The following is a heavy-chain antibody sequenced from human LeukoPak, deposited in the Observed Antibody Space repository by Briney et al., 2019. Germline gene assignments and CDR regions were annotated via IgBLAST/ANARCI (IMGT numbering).Heavy chain of an antibody. CDR2: ISSSSSTI. V-gene: IGHV3-48*04. Sequence: GGSLRLSCAASGFTFSSYSMNWVRQAPGKGLEWVSYISSSSSTIYYADSVKGRFTISRDNAKNSLYLQMNSLRAEDTALYYCAKDMGVGMSHAFDIWGQGTMVTVSS. D-gene: IGHD2-15*01. J-gene: IGHJ3*02. CDR1: GFTFSSYS. CDR3: AKDMGVGMSHAFDI.